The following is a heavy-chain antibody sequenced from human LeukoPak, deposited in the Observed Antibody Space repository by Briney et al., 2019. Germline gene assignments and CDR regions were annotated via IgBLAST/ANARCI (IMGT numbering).Heavy chain of an antibody. CDR2: ISGSGGST. V-gene: IGHV3-23*01. CDR1: GFTFSSYG. D-gene: IGHD2-8*01. CDR3: AKHSSCMLCPGRFDP. J-gene: IGHJ5*02. Sequence: GGSLRLSCAASGFTFSSYGMSWVRQAPGKGLEWVSIISGSGGSTYYADSVKGRFTISRDNSKNTLYLQMNSLRAEDTAVYYSAKHSSCMLCPGRFDPWGQGTLVTVSS.